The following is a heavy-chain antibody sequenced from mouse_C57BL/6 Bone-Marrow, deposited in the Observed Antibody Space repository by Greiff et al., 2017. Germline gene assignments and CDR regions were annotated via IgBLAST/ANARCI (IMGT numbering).Heavy chain of an antibody. J-gene: IGHJ3*01. D-gene: IGHD3-2*02. CDR2: ISYDGSN. CDR3: ARERGRSSGYIFAY. V-gene: IGHV3-6*01. CDR1: GYSITSGYY. Sequence: EVKLVESGPGLVKPSQSLSLTCSVTGYSITSGYYWTWIRQFPGNKLEWMGYISYDGSNNYNPSLKNRISITRDTSKNQFFLKLNSVTTEDTATYYCARERGRSSGYIFAYWGQGTLVTVSA.